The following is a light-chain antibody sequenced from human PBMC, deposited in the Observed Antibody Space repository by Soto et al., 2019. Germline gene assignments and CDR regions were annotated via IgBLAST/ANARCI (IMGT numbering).Light chain of an antibody. CDR3: QQSYSTPET. V-gene: IGKV1-39*01. J-gene: IGKJ1*01. Sequence: DIQMTPSPSSLSASLGDRVTITFPASQSISSYLNWYQQKPGKAPKLLIYAASSLQSGVPSRFSGSGSGTDFTLTISSLQPEDFATYYCQQSYSTPETFGQGTKVDIK. CDR1: QSISSY. CDR2: AAS.